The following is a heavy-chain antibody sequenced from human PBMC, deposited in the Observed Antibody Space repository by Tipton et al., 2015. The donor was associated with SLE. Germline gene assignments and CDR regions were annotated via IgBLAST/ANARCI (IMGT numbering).Heavy chain of an antibody. CDR1: GGSISSYY. Sequence: TLSLTCTVSGGSISSYYWSWIRQPPGKGLEWIGYIYYSGSTSYNPSLKSRVTISVDTSKNQFSLKLSSVTAADTAVYYCARPLGGPGAFDIWGQGTMVTVSS. CDR3: ARPLGGPGAFDI. D-gene: IGHD3-16*01. J-gene: IGHJ3*02. V-gene: IGHV4-59*08. CDR2: IYYSGST.